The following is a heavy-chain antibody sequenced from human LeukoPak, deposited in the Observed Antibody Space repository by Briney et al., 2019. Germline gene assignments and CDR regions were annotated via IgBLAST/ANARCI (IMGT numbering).Heavy chain of an antibody. V-gene: IGHV4-59*12. Sequence: SQTLSLTCTFSGGSISGYYWTWIRQPPGKGLEWIGYIYYSGTTNYNPALESRVTISIDTSRNQFSLRLSSVTAADTAVYYCARVGRSNYSPTTVWGQGTLVTVSS. CDR3: ARVGRSNYSPTTV. CDR1: GGSISGYY. D-gene: IGHD4-11*01. CDR2: IYYSGTT. J-gene: IGHJ4*02.